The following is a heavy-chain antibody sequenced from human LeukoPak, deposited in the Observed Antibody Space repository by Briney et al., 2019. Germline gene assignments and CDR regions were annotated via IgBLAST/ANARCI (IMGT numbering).Heavy chain of an antibody. CDR1: GGSISSYY. J-gene: IGHJ5*02. CDR2: IYTSGST. CDR3: ARARGVRGVMGNWFDP. V-gene: IGHV4-4*07. Sequence: PSETLSLTCTVSGGSISSYYWSWIRQPAGKGLEWIGRIYTSGSTNYNPSLKSRVTTSVDTSKNQFSLKLSSVTAADTAVYYCARARGVRGVMGNWFDPWGQGTLVTVSS. D-gene: IGHD3-10*01.